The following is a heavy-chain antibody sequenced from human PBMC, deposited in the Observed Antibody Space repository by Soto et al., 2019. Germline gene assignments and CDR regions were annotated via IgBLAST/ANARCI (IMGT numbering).Heavy chain of an antibody. CDR2: IKSKTDGGTT. V-gene: IGHV3-15*01. CDR1: GFTFSNAW. J-gene: IGHJ4*02. CDR3: ATVYYGGPETY. D-gene: IGHD4-17*01. Sequence: LSLTCAASGFTFSNAWMSWVRQAPGKGLEWVGRIKSKTDGGTTDYAAPVKGRFTISRDDSKNTLYLQMNSLKTEDTAVYYCATVYYGGPETYWGQGTLVTVSS.